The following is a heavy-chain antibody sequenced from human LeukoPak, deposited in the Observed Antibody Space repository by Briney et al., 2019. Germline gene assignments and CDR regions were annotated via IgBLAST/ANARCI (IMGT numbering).Heavy chain of an antibody. V-gene: IGHV4-59*01. Sequence: PSETLSLTCTVPGGSISSYYWSWIRQPPGKGLEWIGYIYYSGSTNYNPSLKSRVTISVDTSKNQFSLKLSSVTAADTAVYYCARGAGYGSGSYYYYYYYMDVWGKGTTVTVSS. CDR3: ARGAGYGSGSYYYYYYYMDV. J-gene: IGHJ6*03. CDR1: GGSISSYY. CDR2: IYYSGST. D-gene: IGHD3-10*01.